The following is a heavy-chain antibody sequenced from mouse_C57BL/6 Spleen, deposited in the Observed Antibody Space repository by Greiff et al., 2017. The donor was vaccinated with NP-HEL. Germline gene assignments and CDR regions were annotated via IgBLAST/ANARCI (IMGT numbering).Heavy chain of an antibody. CDR2: IDPNSGGT. CDR1: GYTFTSYW. CDR3: ARYGTVVEDYFDY. J-gene: IGHJ2*01. Sequence: QVHVKQPGAELVKPGASVKLSCKASGYTFTSYWMHWVKQRPGRGLEWIGRIDPNSGGTKYNEKFKSKATLTVDKPSSTAYMQLSSLTSEDSAVYYCARYGTVVEDYFDYWGQGTTLTVSS. D-gene: IGHD1-1*01. V-gene: IGHV1-72*01.